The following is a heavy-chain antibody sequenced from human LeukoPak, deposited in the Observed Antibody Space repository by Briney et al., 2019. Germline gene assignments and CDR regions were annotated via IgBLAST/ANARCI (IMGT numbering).Heavy chain of an antibody. CDR2: IYPGDSDT. CDR3: ARPRIAGYYSGGMDV. V-gene: IGHV5-51*01. Sequence: GESLKISCKGSGYSFTSYWIGWVRQMPGKGREWMGIIYPGDSDTRYSPSFQGQVTISADKSISTAYLQWSSLKASDTAMYYCARPRIAGYYSGGMDVWGQGTTVTVSS. J-gene: IGHJ6*02. CDR1: GYSFTSYW. D-gene: IGHD3-9*01.